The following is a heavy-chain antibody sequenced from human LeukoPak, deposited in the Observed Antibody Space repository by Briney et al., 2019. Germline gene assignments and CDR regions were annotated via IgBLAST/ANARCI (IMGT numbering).Heavy chain of an antibody. D-gene: IGHD4-17*01. CDR1: GFTFSSYS. V-gene: IGHV3-21*01. CDR2: ISSSSSYI. CDR3: ARVLNNYGDGY. J-gene: IGHJ4*02. Sequence: GGSLRLSCAASGFTFSSYSMTWVRQAPGKGLEWVSSISSSSSYIYYADSVKGRFTIPRDNAKNSLYLQMNSLRAEDTAVYYCARVLNNYGDGYWGQGTLVTVSS.